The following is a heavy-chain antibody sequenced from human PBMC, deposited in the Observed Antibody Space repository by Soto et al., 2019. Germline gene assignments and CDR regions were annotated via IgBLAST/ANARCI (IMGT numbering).Heavy chain of an antibody. V-gene: IGHV1-2*02. CDR1: GYAFTGYY. Sequence: ASVKVSCKSSGYAFTGYYIHWVRQAPGQGLEWMGWINPNSGDTNYAQKFQGRVTMTRDTSFSTAHMELSSLRSDDTAVYYCATRYSYVHFWGQGTLVTVSS. CDR3: ATRYSYVHF. J-gene: IGHJ4*02. CDR2: INPNSGDT. D-gene: IGHD5-18*01.